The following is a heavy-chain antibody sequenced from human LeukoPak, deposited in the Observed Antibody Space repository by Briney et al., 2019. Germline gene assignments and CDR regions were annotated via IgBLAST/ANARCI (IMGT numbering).Heavy chain of an antibody. CDR2: LYSDGTT. J-gene: IGHJ4*02. V-gene: IGHV3-66*01. Sequence: GGSLRLSCAASGFTVSTKYMSWVRQAPGKGLEWVSLLYSDGTTRYADSVKGRFTISRDDAKNSLYLQMNSLRAEDTAVYYCARRFDYWGQGTLVTVSS. CDR3: ARRFDY. CDR1: GFTVSTKY.